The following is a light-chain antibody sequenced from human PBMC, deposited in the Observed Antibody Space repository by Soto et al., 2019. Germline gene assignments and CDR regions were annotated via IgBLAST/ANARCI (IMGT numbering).Light chain of an antibody. J-gene: IGLJ2*01. V-gene: IGLV1-44*01. Sequence: QSVLTQPPSASGTPGQRVTISWSGGASNIGGQTVNWYQHLPGTAPKLLIYSNNQRPSGIPDRFSGSKSGTSASLAISGLQSEDEADYYCAAWDDSLNVLFGGGTKLTVL. CDR3: AAWDDSLNVL. CDR2: SNN. CDR1: ASNIGGQT.